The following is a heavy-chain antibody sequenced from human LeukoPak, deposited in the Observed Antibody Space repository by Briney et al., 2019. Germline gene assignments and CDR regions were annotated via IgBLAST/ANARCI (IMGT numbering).Heavy chain of an antibody. D-gene: IGHD3-22*01. Sequence: PSETLSLTCTVSGGSISSYYWSWIRQPPGKGLEWIGYIYYSGSTNYNPSLKSRVTISVDTSKNQFSLKLSSVTAADTAVYYCARDEGSSGSYYFDYWGQGTLVTVSS. CDR1: GGSISSYY. J-gene: IGHJ4*02. CDR3: ARDEGSSGSYYFDY. V-gene: IGHV4-59*12. CDR2: IYYSGST.